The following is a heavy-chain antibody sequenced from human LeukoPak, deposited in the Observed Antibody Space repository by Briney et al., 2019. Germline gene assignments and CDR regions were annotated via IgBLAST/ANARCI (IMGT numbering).Heavy chain of an antibody. CDR3: ARGDCSGGSCYATVDY. D-gene: IGHD2-15*01. V-gene: IGHV1-8*01. J-gene: IGHJ4*02. CDR1: GYTFTSYD. Sequence: ASVMVSCKASGYTFTSYDINWVRQATGQGLEWMGWMNPNSGNTGYAQKFQGRVTMTRNTSISTAYMELSSLRSEDTAVYYCARGDCSGGSCYATVDYWGQGTLVTVSS. CDR2: MNPNSGNT.